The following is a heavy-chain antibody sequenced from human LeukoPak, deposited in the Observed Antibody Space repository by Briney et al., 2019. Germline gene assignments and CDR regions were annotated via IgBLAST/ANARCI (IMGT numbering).Heavy chain of an antibody. CDR3: ARDKDDYVWGTYRW. CDR1: GYSISSGYY. CDR2: IYHTGST. V-gene: IGHV4-38-2*01. J-gene: IGHJ4*02. Sequence: PSETLSLTCAVSGYSISSGYYWGWVRQAPGKGLEWIGSIYHTGSTDYNPSLKSRLTISVDMSKNQFSLNLRSVTAADTAVYYCARDKDDYVWGTYRWWGQGMLVTVS. D-gene: IGHD3-16*02.